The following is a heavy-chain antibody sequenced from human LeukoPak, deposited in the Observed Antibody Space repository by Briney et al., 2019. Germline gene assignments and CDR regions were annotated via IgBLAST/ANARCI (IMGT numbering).Heavy chain of an antibody. V-gene: IGHV3-21*01. J-gene: IGHJ4*02. CDR1: GFTFTTDS. CDR2: ISSGSTYI. Sequence: PGGSLRLSCAASGFTFTTDSMSWVRQAPGKGLEWVSSISSGSTYIYYADSVKGRFTISRDNAKNSLYLQMNSLRAEDTAVYYCAGAQDLGDWYFDYWGQGTLVTVSS. CDR3: AGAQDLGDWYFDY. D-gene: IGHD2-21*02.